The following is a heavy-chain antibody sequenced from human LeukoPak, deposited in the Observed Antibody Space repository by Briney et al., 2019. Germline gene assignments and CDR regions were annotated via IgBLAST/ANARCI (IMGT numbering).Heavy chain of an antibody. V-gene: IGHV3-7*03. CDR1: GFTFSSYW. J-gene: IGHJ3*02. CDR2: IKQDGSEK. D-gene: IGHD1-26*01. CDR3: AKDRGGNYVGAFDI. Sequence: PGGSLRLSCAASGFTFSSYWMSWVRQAPGKGLEWVANIKQDGSEKYYVDSVKGRFTISRDNAKNSLYLQMNSLRAEDMALYYCAKDRGGNYVGAFDIWGQGTMVTVSS.